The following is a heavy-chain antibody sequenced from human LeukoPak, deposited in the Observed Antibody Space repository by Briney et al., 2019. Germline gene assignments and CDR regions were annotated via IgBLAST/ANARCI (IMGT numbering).Heavy chain of an antibody. CDR3: ARGFHSSSSPFDY. J-gene: IGHJ4*02. CDR2: IIPIFGTG. D-gene: IGHD6-13*01. V-gene: IGHV1-69*05. CDR1: GGTFSSYA. Sequence: ASVKVSCKASGGTFSSYAISWVRQAPGQGLEWMGGIIPIFGTGNYAQKFQGRVTITTDESTSTAYMELSSLRSEDTAVYYCARGFHSSSSPFDYWGQGTLVTVAS.